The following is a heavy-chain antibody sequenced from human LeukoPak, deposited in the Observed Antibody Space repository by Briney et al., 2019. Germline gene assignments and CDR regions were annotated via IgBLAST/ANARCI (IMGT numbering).Heavy chain of an antibody. Sequence: SETLSLTCTVSGGSISSYYWSWIRQPPGKGLEWIGYIYYSGSTNYNPSLKSRVTISVDTSKNQFSLKLSSVTAADTAVYYCARAPYYVFWSGHWYWGQGTLVTVSS. J-gene: IGHJ4*02. V-gene: IGHV4-59*12. CDR3: ARAPYYVFWSGHWY. D-gene: IGHD3-3*01. CDR1: GGSISSYY. CDR2: IYYSGST.